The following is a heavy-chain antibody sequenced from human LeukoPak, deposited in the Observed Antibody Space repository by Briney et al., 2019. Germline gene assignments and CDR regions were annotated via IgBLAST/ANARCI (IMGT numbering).Heavy chain of an antibody. J-gene: IGHJ5*02. CDR3: ARGYGGNYNWFDP. CDR2: INSDGSST. CDR1: GFTFSNYW. Sequence: GGSLRLSCAASGFTFSNYWMHWVRQAPGKGLVWVSRINSDGSSTTYADSVKGRLTISRDNAKNTLYLQMNSLRAEDTAVYYCARGYGGNYNWFDPWGQGTLVTVSS. V-gene: IGHV3-74*01. D-gene: IGHD4-23*01.